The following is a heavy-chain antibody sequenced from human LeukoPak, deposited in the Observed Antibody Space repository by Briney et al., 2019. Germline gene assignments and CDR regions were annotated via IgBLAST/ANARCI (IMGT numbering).Heavy chain of an antibody. CDR3: ARGFRYRGGVPGPFWFDP. V-gene: IGHV4-59*12. CDR2: IYYSGST. Sequence: SETLSLTCTVSGGSISSYYWSWIRQPPGKGLEWIGYIYYSGSTNYNPSLKSRVTISVDTSKNQFSLKLSSVTAADTAVYYCARGFRYRGGVPGPFWFDPWGQGTLVTVSS. J-gene: IGHJ5*02. CDR1: GGSISSYY. D-gene: IGHD3-10*01.